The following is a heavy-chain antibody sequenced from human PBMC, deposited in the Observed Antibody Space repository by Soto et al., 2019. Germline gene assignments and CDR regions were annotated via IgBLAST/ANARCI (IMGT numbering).Heavy chain of an antibody. D-gene: IGHD6-13*01. J-gene: IGHJ4*02. CDR2: VTPNGRST. CDR1: GFTFSSYT. CDR3: VKDRWVDY. Sequence: PGGSLRLSCSVSGFTFSSYTMHWVRQAPGKGLEYVPSVTPNGRSTYYADSVKGRFTVSRDNSKNTLYLQMSTLRAEDTALYYCVKDRWVDYWGQGILVTVSS. V-gene: IGHV3-64D*06.